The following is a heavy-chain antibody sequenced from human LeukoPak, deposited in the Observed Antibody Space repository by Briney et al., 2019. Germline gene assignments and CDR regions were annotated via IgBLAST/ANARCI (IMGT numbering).Heavy chain of an antibody. V-gene: IGHV3-7*03. CDR2: IKRDGSDK. CDR1: GFTFSSYS. CDR3: AKDPYIAVAGRGFDY. J-gene: IGHJ4*02. D-gene: IGHD6-19*01. Sequence: PGGSLRLSCAASGFTFSSYSMNWVRQAPGKGLEWVANIKRDGSDKYYVGSVEGRFTISRDNSKNTLYLQMNSLRAEDTAVYYCAKDPYIAVAGRGFDYWGQGTLVTVSS.